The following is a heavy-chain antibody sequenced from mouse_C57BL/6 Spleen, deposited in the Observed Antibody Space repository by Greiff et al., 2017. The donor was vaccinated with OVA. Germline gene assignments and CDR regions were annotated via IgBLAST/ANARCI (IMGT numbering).Heavy chain of an antibody. CDR3: TDYYSHYAMDY. CDR2: IRLKSDNYAT. Sequence: DVKLQESGGGLVQPGGSMKLSCVASGFTFSNYWMNWVRQSPEKGLEWVAQIRLKSDNYATHYAESVKGRFTISRDDSKSSVYLQMNNLRAEDTGIYYCTDYYSHYAMDYWGQGTSVTVSS. V-gene: IGHV6-3*01. D-gene: IGHD2-12*01. CDR1: GFTFSNYW. J-gene: IGHJ4*01.